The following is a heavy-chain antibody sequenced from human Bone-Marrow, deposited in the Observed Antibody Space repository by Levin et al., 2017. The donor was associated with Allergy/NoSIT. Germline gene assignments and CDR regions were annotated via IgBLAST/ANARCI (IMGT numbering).Heavy chain of an antibody. CDR1: GFTFSSYW. V-gene: IGHV3-7*01. CDR3: ARDGSLAYYYGSGSLTETYGMDV. Sequence: PGGSLRLSCAASGFTFSSYWMSWVRQAPGKGLEWVANIKQDGSEKYYVDSVKGRFTISRDNAKNSLYLQMNSLRAEDTAVYYCARDGSLAYYYGSGSLTETYGMDVWGQGTTVTVSS. J-gene: IGHJ6*02. CDR2: IKQDGSEK. D-gene: IGHD3-10*01.